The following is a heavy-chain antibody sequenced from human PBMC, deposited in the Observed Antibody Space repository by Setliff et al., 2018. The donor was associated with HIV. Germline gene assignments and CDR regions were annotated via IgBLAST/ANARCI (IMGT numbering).Heavy chain of an antibody. V-gene: IGHV4-38-2*01. D-gene: IGHD3-22*01. J-gene: IGHJ3*02. Sequence: SETLSLTCAVSGYSISRDHYWAWIRQPPGKGLEYIGNIYHSGSTFYNPSLKSRVTVSVDTSKNQFYLTLSSVTAADTAVYYCARLSMLVGFRRAFDIWGHGTSVTVSS. CDR2: IYHSGST. CDR1: GYSISRDHY. CDR3: ARLSMLVGFRRAFDI.